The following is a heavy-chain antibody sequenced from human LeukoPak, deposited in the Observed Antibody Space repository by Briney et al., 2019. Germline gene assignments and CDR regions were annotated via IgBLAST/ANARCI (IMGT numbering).Heavy chain of an antibody. Sequence: GGSLRLSCAASGFTFSSYAMSWVRQAPGKGLEWVSAISGSGGSTYYADSVKGRFTISRDNSKNTLYLQVNSLRAEDTAVYYCAKDEINYYDHDAFDTWGQGTMVTVSS. V-gene: IGHV3-23*01. CDR2: ISGSGGST. CDR3: AKDEINYYDHDAFDT. D-gene: IGHD3-22*01. CDR1: GFTFSSYA. J-gene: IGHJ3*02.